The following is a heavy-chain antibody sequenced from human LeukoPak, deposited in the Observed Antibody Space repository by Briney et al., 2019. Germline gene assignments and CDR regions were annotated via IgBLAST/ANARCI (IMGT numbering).Heavy chain of an antibody. J-gene: IGHJ4*02. D-gene: IGHD5-18*01. Sequence: SVKVSCKASGGTFSSYAISWVRQAPGQGLEWMGGINPIFGTANYAQKFQGRVTITADESTSTAYMELSSLRSEDTAVYYCARGPRRGYSYGVFDYWGQGTLVTVSS. CDR3: ARGPRRGYSYGVFDY. V-gene: IGHV1-69*13. CDR1: GGTFSSYA. CDR2: INPIFGTA.